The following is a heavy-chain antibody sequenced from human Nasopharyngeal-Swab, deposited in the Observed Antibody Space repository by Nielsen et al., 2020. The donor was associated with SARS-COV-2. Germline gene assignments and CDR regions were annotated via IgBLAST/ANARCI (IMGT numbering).Heavy chain of an antibody. J-gene: IGHJ4*02. Sequence: GESLKISCAASGFTFSSYWMHWVRQAPGKGLVWVSRINSDGSSTSYADSVKGRFTISRDNAKNTLYLQMNSLRAEDTAVYYCARGGSYSSSWYTTYWGQGTLVTVSS. V-gene: IGHV3-74*01. CDR2: INSDGSST. D-gene: IGHD6-13*01. CDR1: GFTFSSYW. CDR3: ARGGSYSSSWYTTY.